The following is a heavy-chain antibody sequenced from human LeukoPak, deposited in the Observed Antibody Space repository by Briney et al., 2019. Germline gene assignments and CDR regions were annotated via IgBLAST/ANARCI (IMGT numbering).Heavy chain of an antibody. J-gene: IGHJ4*02. D-gene: IGHD3-22*01. V-gene: IGHV1-69*05. Sequence: SVKVSCKASGGTFSSYAISWVRQAPGQGLEWMGGIIPIFCTANYAQKFQGRVTITTDESTSTAYMELSSLRSEDTAVYYCARSRERSYYYDSSGYYGFDYWGQGTLVTVSS. CDR1: GGTFSSYA. CDR2: IIPIFCTA. CDR3: ARSRERSYYYDSSGYYGFDY.